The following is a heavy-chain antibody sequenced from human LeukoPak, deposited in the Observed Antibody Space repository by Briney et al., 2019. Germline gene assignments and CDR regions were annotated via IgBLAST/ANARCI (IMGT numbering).Heavy chain of an antibody. D-gene: IGHD3-3*01. CDR2: IWYDGSNK. J-gene: IGHJ6*02. CDR1: GFTFSSYG. V-gene: IGHV3-33*06. Sequence: GGSLRLSCAASGFTFSSYGMHWVRQAPGKGLEWVAVIWYDGSNKYYADSVKGRFTISRDNSKNTLYLQMNSLRAEDTAVYYCANEADFWSGYSYGMDVWGQGTTVTVSS. CDR3: ANEADFWSGYSYGMDV.